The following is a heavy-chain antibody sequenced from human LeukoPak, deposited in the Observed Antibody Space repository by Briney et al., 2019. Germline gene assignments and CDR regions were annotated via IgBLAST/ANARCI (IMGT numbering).Heavy chain of an antibody. CDR2: MYYSGST. D-gene: IGHD2-2*01. V-gene: IGHV4-59*08. J-gene: IGHJ6*04. Sequence: SETLSLTCTVSGGSVTSDYWSWIRQPPGKGLEWIGYMYYSGSTNYNPSLKSRVTISGDTSKNQFSLKLSSVTAADTAVYYCARRYCSSTSCPIDYWGKGTTVTVSS. CDR1: GGSVTSDY. CDR3: ARRYCSSTSCPIDY.